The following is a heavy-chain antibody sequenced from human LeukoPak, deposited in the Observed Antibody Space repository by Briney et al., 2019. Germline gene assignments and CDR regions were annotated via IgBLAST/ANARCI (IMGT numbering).Heavy chain of an antibody. J-gene: IGHJ6*02. Sequence: SVKVSCKASGGTFSSYTISWVRQAPGQGLEWMGRINPILGIANYAQKFQGRVTITADKSTSTAYMELSSLRSEDTAVYYCARAEEGNYYGMDVWGQGTTVTVSS. CDR1: GGTFSSYT. V-gene: IGHV1-69*02. CDR3: ARAEEGNYYGMDV. CDR2: INPILGIA. D-gene: IGHD3-10*01.